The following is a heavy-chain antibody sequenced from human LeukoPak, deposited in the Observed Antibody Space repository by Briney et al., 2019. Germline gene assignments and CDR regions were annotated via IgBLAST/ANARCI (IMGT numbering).Heavy chain of an antibody. CDR2: IRYDGSNK. Sequence: PGGSLRLSCAASGFTFNTFGMHWVRQAPGRGLEWVAFIRYDGSNKDYVNSVKGRFTISRDDSKNTLYLQMNSLRAEDTAVYYCAKDRTRWVAVAGFDAFDMWGQGTMVTVSS. J-gene: IGHJ3*02. CDR1: GFTFNTFG. CDR3: AKDRTRWVAVAGFDAFDM. D-gene: IGHD6-19*01. V-gene: IGHV3-30*02.